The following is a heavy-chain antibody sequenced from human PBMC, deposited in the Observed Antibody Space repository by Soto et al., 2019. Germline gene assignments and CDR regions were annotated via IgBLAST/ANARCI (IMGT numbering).Heavy chain of an antibody. CDR2: ISNDGSST. Sequence: EVQLVESGGGLVQPGGSLRLSCVASGFTFSSYWMHWVRKAPGKGLVWVSSISNDGSSTSYADPVKGRFTISRDNAKNTQYLQMNSRRAEDTAVYYCARLPNKSPQNWGQGTLVIVSP. V-gene: IGHV3-74*01. CDR1: GFTFSSYW. J-gene: IGHJ1*01. CDR3: ARLPNKSPQN.